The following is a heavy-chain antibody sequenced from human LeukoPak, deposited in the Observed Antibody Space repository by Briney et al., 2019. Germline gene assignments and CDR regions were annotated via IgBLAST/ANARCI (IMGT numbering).Heavy chain of an antibody. V-gene: IGHV3-21*01. CDR1: GFTFSSYS. J-gene: IGHJ4*02. D-gene: IGHD2-2*01. CDR3: ARDSVVVVPAAIYYSNYAFDY. Sequence: PGGSLRLSCAASGFTFSSYSMNWVRQAPGKGLEWVSSISSSSSYIYYADSVKGRFTTSRDNAKNSLYLQMNSLRAEDTAVYYCARDSVVVVPAAIYYSNYAFDYWGQGTLVTVSS. CDR2: ISSSSSYI.